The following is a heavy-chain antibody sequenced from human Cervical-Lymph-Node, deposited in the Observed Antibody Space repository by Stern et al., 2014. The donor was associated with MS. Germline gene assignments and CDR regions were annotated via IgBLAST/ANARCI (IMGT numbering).Heavy chain of an antibody. D-gene: IGHD5-24*01. CDR1: GFTFSDYY. V-gene: IGHV3-11*01. J-gene: IGHJ4*02. Sequence: VQLEESGGGLVKPGGSLRLSCAASGFTFSDYYMNWIRQAPGKGLEWVAYISSSGGTTYYADSVKGRFTISRDNARESLDLQMDSLRAEDTAVYYCARDPQRRDGYNFDYWGQGALVTVSS. CDR3: ARDPQRRDGYNFDY. CDR2: ISSSGGTT.